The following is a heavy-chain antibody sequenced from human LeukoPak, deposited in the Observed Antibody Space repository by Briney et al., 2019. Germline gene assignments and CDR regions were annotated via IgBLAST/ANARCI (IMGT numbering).Heavy chain of an antibody. CDR3: ARVTVAKDAFDI. D-gene: IGHD4-23*01. CDR2: INSEGSAT. Sequence: GGSLRLSCAASGFTFGSPWMHWVRQAPGKGLVWVSRINSEGSATAYADSVKGRFTISRDNAKNSLYLQMNSLRAEDTAVYYCARVTVAKDAFDIWGQGTMLTVSS. CDR1: GFTFGSPW. V-gene: IGHV3-74*01. J-gene: IGHJ3*02.